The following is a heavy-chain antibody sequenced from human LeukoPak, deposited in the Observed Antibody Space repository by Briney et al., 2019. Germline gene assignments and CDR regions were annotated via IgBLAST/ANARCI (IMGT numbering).Heavy chain of an antibody. CDR3: VKSNNLGGDY. J-gene: IGHJ4*02. V-gene: IGHV3-23*01. CDR1: GLTFRNYA. D-gene: IGHD1/OR15-1a*01. Sequence: GGSMRLSCAASGLTFRNYAMNWVREAPGKGLEWVSSISGSGGGTFYADSVKGRFTISRDNSKKTVYLQMQSLRVEDTAVYYCVKSNNLGGDYWGQGTLVTVSS. CDR2: ISGSGGGT.